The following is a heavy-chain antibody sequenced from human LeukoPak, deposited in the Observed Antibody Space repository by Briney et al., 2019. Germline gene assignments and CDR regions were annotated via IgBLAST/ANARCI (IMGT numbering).Heavy chain of an antibody. D-gene: IGHD3-3*01. Sequence: GGSLRLSCAASGFTFSNYSMNWVRQAPGKGLEWVSYISGYSITIYYADSVKGRFTVSRDNAKKSLYLQMNNLRAEDTAVYYCARDPAHYDLWNGQDFWGQGRLVTVSS. CDR1: GFTFSNYS. J-gene: IGHJ4*02. CDR2: ISGYSITI. V-gene: IGHV3-48*01. CDR3: ARDPAHYDLWNGQDF.